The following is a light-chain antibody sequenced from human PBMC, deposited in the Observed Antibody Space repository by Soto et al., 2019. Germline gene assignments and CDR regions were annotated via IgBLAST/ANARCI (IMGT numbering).Light chain of an antibody. CDR2: WAS. V-gene: IGKV4-1*01. CDR1: QSVLFTAKNMNY. CDR3: QQYYSFPHS. J-gene: IGKJ2*01. Sequence: DVVMTQSPDSLAVSLGERATINCKSSQSVLFTAKNMNYLAWFQQKPGQPPKLLIYWASTRESGVPDRFNGSGAGTDFTLTISNLQHEDVAVYYCQQYYSFPHSFGQGTRLEMK.